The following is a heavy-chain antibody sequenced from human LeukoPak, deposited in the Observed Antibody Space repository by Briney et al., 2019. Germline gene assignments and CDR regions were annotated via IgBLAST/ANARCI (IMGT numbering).Heavy chain of an antibody. CDR3: ARASINSWDPFDF. J-gene: IGHJ4*02. CDR2: IYHSGST. D-gene: IGHD6-13*01. Sequence: PSQTLSLTCTVSGGSISSGGYYWSWIRQPPGKGLEWIGYIYHSGSTYYNPSLKSRVTISVDRSKNQFSLKLSSVTAADTAVYYCARASINSWDPFDFWGQGTLVTVSS. CDR1: GGSISSGGYY. V-gene: IGHV4-30-2*01.